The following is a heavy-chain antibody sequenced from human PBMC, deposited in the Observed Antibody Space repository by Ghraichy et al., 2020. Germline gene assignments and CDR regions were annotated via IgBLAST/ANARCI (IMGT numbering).Heavy chain of an antibody. CDR2: IYYSGST. Sequence: TLSLTCTVSGGSISSGGYYWSWIRQHPGKGLEWIGYIYYSGSTYYNPSLKSRVTISVDTSKNQFSLKLSSVTAADTAVYYCARCERDAFDIWGQGTMVTVSS. CDR1: GGSISSGGYY. V-gene: IGHV4-31*03. J-gene: IGHJ3*02. CDR3: ARCERDAFDI.